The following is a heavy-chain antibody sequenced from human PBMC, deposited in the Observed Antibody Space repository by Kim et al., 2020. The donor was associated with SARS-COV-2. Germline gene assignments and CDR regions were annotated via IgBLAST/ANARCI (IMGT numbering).Heavy chain of an antibody. CDR1: GFTFSNYW. V-gene: IGHV3-7*04. Sequence: GGSLRLSCAASGFTFSNYWMTWVRQAPGKGLEWVASIKPDGSEKYYVDSVKGRFTISRDSAKNSLSLQINSLRAEDTAVYYCARGRVGDYWGQGTLVTVSS. CDR3: ARGRVGDY. J-gene: IGHJ4*02. CDR2: IKPDGSEK.